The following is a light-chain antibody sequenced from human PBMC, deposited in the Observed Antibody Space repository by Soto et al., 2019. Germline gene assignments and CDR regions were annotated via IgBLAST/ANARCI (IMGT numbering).Light chain of an antibody. Sequence: EIVLTQSPGTLSLSPGERATLSCRASQSVSSSYLAWYQQKPGQAPRLLIYGASSRATGIPDRFSGSGSGTDFTLTISRLEPEDLAVYYCPPYGSSPIFTFGPGTKVDI. CDR2: GAS. CDR3: PPYGSSPIFT. J-gene: IGKJ3*01. V-gene: IGKV3-20*01. CDR1: QSVSSSY.